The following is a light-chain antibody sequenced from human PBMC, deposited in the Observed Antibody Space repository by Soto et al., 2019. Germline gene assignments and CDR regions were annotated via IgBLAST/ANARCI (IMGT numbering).Light chain of an antibody. J-gene: IGKJ1*01. CDR1: QSVSTN. Sequence: ETVMTQSPATLSVSPGERVTLSCRASQSVSTNLAWYQQRPGQAPRLLIYGASTRATGIPARFSGSGSGTEFTLTISSLQSEDFAIYYCQQYGDWRTFGQGTKVDIK. CDR2: GAS. V-gene: IGKV3-15*01. CDR3: QQYGDWRT.